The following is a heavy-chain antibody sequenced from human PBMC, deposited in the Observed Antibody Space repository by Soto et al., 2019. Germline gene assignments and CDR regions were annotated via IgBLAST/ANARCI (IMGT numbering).Heavy chain of an antibody. CDR1: GGSFSGYY. CDR2: INHSGST. CDR3: ARGFPLAAAGTHFDY. J-gene: IGHJ4*02. V-gene: IGHV4-34*01. Sequence: PSETLSLTCAVYGGSFSGYYWSWIRQPPGKGLEWIGEINHSGSTNYNPSLKSRVTISLDTSKNQFFLKLSSVTAADTAVYYCARGFPLAAAGTHFDYWGQGTLVTVSS. D-gene: IGHD6-13*01.